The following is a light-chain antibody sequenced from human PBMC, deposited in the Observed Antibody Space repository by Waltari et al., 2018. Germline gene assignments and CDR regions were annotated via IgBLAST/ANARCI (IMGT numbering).Light chain of an antibody. CDR2: AAS. J-gene: IGKJ1*01. CDR1: QSVTRNY. CDR3: QQYGSSRT. V-gene: IGKV3-20*01. Sequence: EIVLTQSPGTLSLSPGDRPTLSSRASQSVTRNYFAWYQQKPGQAPRLLIYAASSRATGIPDRFSGSGSGTDFTLTISRLEPEDFAVYYCQQYGSSRTFGQGTKVEIK.